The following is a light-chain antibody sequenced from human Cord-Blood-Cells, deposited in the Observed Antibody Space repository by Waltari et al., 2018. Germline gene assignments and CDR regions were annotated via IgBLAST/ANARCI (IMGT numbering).Light chain of an antibody. CDR1: QSLLHSNGYNY. V-gene: IGKV2-28*01. J-gene: IGKJ2*03. CDR2: LGS. CDR3: MQALQTPYS. Sequence: DIVMTQSPLSLHVTPGAPASISCRSSQSLLHSNGYNYLDWYLQKPGQSPQLLIYLGSNRASGVPDRFSGSGSGTDFTLKISRVEAEDVGVYYCMQALQTPYSFGQGTKLEIK.